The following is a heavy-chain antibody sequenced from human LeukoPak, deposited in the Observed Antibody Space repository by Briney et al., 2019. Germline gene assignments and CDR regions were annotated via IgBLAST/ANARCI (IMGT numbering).Heavy chain of an antibody. J-gene: IGHJ3*02. CDR3: ARGKPNQITMIVVAPAFDI. D-gene: IGHD3-22*01. Sequence: SETLSLTCAVYGGSFSGYYWSWIRQPPGKGLEWIGEINHSGSTNYNPSLKSRVTISVDTSKNQFPLKLSSVTAADTAVYYCARGKPNQITMIVVAPAFDIWGQGTMVTVSS. V-gene: IGHV4-34*01. CDR2: INHSGST. CDR1: GGSFSGYY.